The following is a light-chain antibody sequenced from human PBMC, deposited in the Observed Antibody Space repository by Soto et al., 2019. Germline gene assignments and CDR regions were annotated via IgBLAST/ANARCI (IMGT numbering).Light chain of an antibody. CDR3: QSYDTNNHVV. J-gene: IGLJ2*01. Sequence: NFMLTQPHSVSESPGKTVTISCTGSSGSIASSYVQWYQQRPGSAPLTVIFEDNRRPSGVPDRFSGSIDSSSNSASLTISGLKTEDEADYYCQSYDTNNHVVFGGGTKVTVL. V-gene: IGLV6-57*02. CDR2: EDN. CDR1: SGSIASSY.